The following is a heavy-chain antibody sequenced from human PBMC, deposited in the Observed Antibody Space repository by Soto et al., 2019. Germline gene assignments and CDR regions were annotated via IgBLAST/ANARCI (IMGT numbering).Heavy chain of an antibody. Sequence: ASVKVSCKSSGYTFTSYGISWVRQAPGQGLEWMGWISAYNGNTKYAQKPQGRVTMTTDTSTSTVYMELRSLRSDDTAVYYCARDQSYGGAFDYWGQGTLVTVSS. V-gene: IGHV1-18*01. CDR3: ARDQSYGGAFDY. D-gene: IGHD2-21*01. CDR2: ISAYNGNT. CDR1: GYTFTSYG. J-gene: IGHJ4*02.